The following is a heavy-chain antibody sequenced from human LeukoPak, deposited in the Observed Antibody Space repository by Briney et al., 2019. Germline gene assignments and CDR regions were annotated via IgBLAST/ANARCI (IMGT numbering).Heavy chain of an antibody. CDR1: GGSFSGYY. CDR2: IDDSGST. Sequence: PSETLSLTCAVYGGSFSGYYWSWIPQPPGKALEEFGEIDDSGSTNYTPSLKSRVTISVATSKNRFSLKLRSVTAADTAVYYCARTTTVRGTYYMDVWGKGTTVTVSS. V-gene: IGHV4-34*01. CDR3: ARTTTVRGTYYMDV. J-gene: IGHJ6*03. D-gene: IGHD3-10*01.